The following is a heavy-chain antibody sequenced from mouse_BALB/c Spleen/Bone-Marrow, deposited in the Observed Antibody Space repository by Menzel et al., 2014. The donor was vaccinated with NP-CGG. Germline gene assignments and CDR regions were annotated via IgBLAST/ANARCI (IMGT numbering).Heavy chain of an antibody. CDR2: ISSGGSYT. D-gene: IGHD2-4*01. V-gene: IGHV5-6*01. Sequence: EVKLMESGGDLVKPGGSLKLSCAASGFTFSSYGMSWVRQTPDKRLEWVATISSGGSYTYYPDSVKGRFTISRDNAKSTLYLQMSSLKSEDTAMYYCARQDYDWFAYWGQGTLVTVSA. CDR3: ARQDYDWFAY. J-gene: IGHJ3*01. CDR1: GFTFSSYG.